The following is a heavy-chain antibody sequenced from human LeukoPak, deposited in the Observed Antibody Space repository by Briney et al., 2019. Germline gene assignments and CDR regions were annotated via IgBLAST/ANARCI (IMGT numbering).Heavy chain of an antibody. CDR2: IYPGDSDT. CDR3: ARGVGIRRVNDAFDI. V-gene: IGHV5-51*01. Sequence: GASLQISCKGSGYSFTSYWIGWVRQLPGKGLEWMGIIYPGDSDTRYSPSFQGQVTISADKSISTAYLQWSSLKASDTAMYYCARGVGIRRVNDAFDIWGQGTMVTVSS. D-gene: IGHD2-21*01. CDR1: GYSFTSYW. J-gene: IGHJ3*02.